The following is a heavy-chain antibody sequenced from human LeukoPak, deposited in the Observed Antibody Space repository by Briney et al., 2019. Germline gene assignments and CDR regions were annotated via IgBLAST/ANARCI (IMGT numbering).Heavy chain of an antibody. V-gene: IGHV3-30*04. CDR2: ISYDGSNK. J-gene: IGHJ4*02. CDR1: GFTFSSYA. D-gene: IGHD3-22*01. CDR3: ARGRDYYDSSGYYPVNLDY. Sequence: GGSLRLSCAASGFTFSSYAMHWVRQAPGKGLEWVAVISYDGSNKYYADSVKGRFTISRDNSKNTLCLQMNSLRAEDTAVYYCARGRDYYDSSGYYPVNLDYWGQGTLVTVSS.